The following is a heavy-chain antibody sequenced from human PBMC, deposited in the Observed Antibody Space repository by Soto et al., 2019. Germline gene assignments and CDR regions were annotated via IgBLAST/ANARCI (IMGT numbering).Heavy chain of an antibody. J-gene: IGHJ6*02. CDR2: IIPIFGTA. Sequence: SVKVSCKASEGTFSSYAISWVRQAPGQGLEWMGGIIPIFGTANYAQKFQGRVTITADESTSTAYMELSSLRSEDTAVYYCARGSSSSSWDYYYGMDVWGQGTTVTVSS. V-gene: IGHV1-69*13. CDR1: EGTFSSYA. D-gene: IGHD6-6*01. CDR3: ARGSSSSSWDYYYGMDV.